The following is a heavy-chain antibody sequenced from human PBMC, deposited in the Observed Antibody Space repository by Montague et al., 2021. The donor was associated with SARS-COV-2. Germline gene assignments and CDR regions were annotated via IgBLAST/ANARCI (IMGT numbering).Heavy chain of an antibody. D-gene: IGHD2-21*02. CDR2: IYYRGTT. V-gene: IGHV4-59*01. Sequence: SETLSLTCTVSGGSIDSYYWSWLRQPPGKGLEWIGYIYYRGTTNYNPSLESRATMSVDTSKNQFSLNLSSVTAAATAMYYCARELQYNWFDPWGQGTLVTVSS. J-gene: IGHJ5*02. CDR1: GGSIDSYY. CDR3: ARELQYNWFDP.